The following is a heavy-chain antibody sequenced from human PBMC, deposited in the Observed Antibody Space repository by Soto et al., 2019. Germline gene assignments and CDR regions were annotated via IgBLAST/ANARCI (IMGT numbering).Heavy chain of an antibody. CDR1: GYSFTSYW. D-gene: IGHD6-13*01. V-gene: IGHV5-51*01. Sequence: GESLKISCKGSGYSFTSYWIGWVRQMPGKGLEWTGIIYPGDSDTRYSPSFQGQVTVSADKSISTAYLQWSSLKASDTAMYYCARKTAADTHAFDIWGQGTMVTVSS. J-gene: IGHJ3*02. CDR3: ARKTAADTHAFDI. CDR2: IYPGDSDT.